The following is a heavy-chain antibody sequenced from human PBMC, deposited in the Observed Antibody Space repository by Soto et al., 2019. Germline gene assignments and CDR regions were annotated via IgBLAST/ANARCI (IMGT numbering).Heavy chain of an antibody. CDR1: GGSITNHY. Sequence: QVHLQESGPGLVKPSETLSLTCTVSGGSITNHYWSWIRQPAGKELEWIGRAYSTGSTNYKPSLRSRVTMSLDTSKMQFSLQLTSVTAADTALYYCVRESYSGGVWSFDLWGRGTLVTVSS. CDR2: AYSTGST. D-gene: IGHD6-19*01. CDR3: VRESYSGGVWSFDL. J-gene: IGHJ2*01. V-gene: IGHV4-4*07.